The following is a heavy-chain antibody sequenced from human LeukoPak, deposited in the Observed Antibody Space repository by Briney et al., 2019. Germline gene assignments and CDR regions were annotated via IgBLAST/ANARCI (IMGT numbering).Heavy chain of an antibody. D-gene: IGHD6-6*01. V-gene: IGHV3-23*01. CDR1: GLTFSSYA. CDR2: ISGRGTNT. CDR3: AKGVSSSSPFDY. Sequence: GGSLRLSCAASGLTFSSYAMSWVRQAPGKGLEWVSTISGRGTNTYYANSVKGRFTISRDNSKNTLYLQMNSLRAEDTAVYYCAKGVSSSSPFDYWGQGTLVTVSS. J-gene: IGHJ4*02.